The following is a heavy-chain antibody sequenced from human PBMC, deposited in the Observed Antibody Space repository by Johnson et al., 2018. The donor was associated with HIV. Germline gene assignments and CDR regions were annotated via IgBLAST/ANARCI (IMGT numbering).Heavy chain of an antibody. J-gene: IGHJ3*02. D-gene: IGHD3-22*01. Sequence: VKLVESGGGLVQPGRSLRLYCAASGFTFDDYAMHWVRQAPGKGLEWVSCISWNSGSIGYADSVKGRFTISRDNAKNSLYLQMNSLRTEDTAVYYCARGSTMRVSAFDIWGQGTMVTVSS. V-gene: IGHV3-9*01. CDR2: ISWNSGSI. CDR3: ARGSTMRVSAFDI. CDR1: GFTFDDYA.